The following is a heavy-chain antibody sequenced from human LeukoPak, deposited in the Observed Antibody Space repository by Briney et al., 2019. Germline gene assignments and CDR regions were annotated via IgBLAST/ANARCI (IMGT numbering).Heavy chain of an antibody. D-gene: IGHD2-8*02. CDR3: ARGKGTGLDWRGLFEY. Sequence: SETLSLTCSVSGGSVSSYYWHWIRQPPGEGLEWIGSFYHSGGTHYNPSLKSPVTVSLDTSRNQFSLKLTSVTAADTAVYYCARGKGTGLDWRGLFEYWGQGTPVTVSS. V-gene: IGHV4-59*02. CDR2: FYHSGGT. CDR1: GGSVSSYY. J-gene: IGHJ4*02.